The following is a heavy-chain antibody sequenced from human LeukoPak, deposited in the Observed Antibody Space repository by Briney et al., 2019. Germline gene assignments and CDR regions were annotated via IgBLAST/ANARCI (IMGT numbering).Heavy chain of an antibody. CDR3: AKSPYYYGSGSYPFDY. D-gene: IGHD3-10*01. Sequence: GGSLRLSCSGSGFTFSKYGMHWVRQAPGKGLEWVAGISYDEGNKYYADSVKGRFTISKDNSKNTLYLQTNSLRAEDTAVYYCAKSPYYYGSGSYPFDYWGQGTLVTVSS. V-gene: IGHV3-30*18. CDR2: ISYDEGNK. CDR1: GFTFSKYG. J-gene: IGHJ4*02.